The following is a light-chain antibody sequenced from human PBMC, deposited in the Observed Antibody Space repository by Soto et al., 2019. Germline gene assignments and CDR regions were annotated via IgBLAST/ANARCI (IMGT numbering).Light chain of an antibody. Sequence: DIQMTQSPSTLSASVGDRVTITCRASQSVGAWLAWYQQKPGKAPKFLIYDASSLESGVPSRFSGSGSGTEFTLTISSLQPDDFATYYCQQYNSYWTFGQGTKVDI. V-gene: IGKV1-5*01. CDR3: QQYNSYWT. J-gene: IGKJ1*01. CDR2: DAS. CDR1: QSVGAW.